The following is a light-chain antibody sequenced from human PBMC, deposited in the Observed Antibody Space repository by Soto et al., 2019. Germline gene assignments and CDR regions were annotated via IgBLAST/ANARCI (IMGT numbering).Light chain of an antibody. CDR1: RSNIGSNA. V-gene: IGLV1-44*01. Sequence: QSVLTQPPSASGTPGQRVTISCSGSRSNIGSNAVSWYLQLPGTAPKLLIYNDNQRPSGVPDRFSASKSGTSASLAISGLQSEDEADYYCAAWDDSLNARGVFGGGTKVTVL. CDR3: AAWDDSLNARGV. CDR2: NDN. J-gene: IGLJ3*02.